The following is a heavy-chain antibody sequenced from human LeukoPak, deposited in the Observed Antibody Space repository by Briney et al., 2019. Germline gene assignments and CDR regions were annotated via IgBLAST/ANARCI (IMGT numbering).Heavy chain of an antibody. Sequence: GGSLRLSCAASGFTFNNFAMTWARQAPWKGLEWVSTISGSGGSTYYADSVKGRFTISRDNSKNTLYLQMKSLRAEDSAVYYCAKDLSIYGPYWSFDLWGRGTLVTVSS. CDR1: GFTFNNFA. CDR2: ISGSGGST. J-gene: IGHJ2*01. CDR3: AKDLSIYGPYWSFDL. D-gene: IGHD3-10*01. V-gene: IGHV3-23*01.